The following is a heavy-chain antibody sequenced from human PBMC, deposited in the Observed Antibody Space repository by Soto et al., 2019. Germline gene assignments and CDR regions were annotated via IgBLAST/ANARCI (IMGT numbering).Heavy chain of an antibody. CDR2: IIPILGIA. Sequence: QVQLVQSGAEVKKPGSSVKVSCKASGGTFSSYTISWVRQAPGQGLEWMGRIIPILGIANYAQKFQGRVTITADKSTSTAYMELSSLRSEDTAVYYCASLAVADVAFDTWGQGTMVTVSS. J-gene: IGHJ3*02. V-gene: IGHV1-69*02. CDR1: GGTFSSYT. CDR3: ASLAVADVAFDT. D-gene: IGHD6-19*01.